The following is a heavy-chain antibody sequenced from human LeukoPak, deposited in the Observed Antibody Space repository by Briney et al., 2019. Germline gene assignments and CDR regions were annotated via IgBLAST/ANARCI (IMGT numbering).Heavy chain of an antibody. Sequence: GGSLRLSCAASGCTFSSYSMNWVRQAPGEGLEWVSYISSSSTTIYYADSVKGRFTISRDNAKNSLYLQMNSLRAEDTAVYYCAREGTYYYDSSGYPFDYWGQGTLVTVSS. J-gene: IGHJ4*02. CDR3: AREGTYYYDSSGYPFDY. CDR2: ISSSSTTI. V-gene: IGHV3-48*04. CDR1: GCTFSSYS. D-gene: IGHD3-22*01.